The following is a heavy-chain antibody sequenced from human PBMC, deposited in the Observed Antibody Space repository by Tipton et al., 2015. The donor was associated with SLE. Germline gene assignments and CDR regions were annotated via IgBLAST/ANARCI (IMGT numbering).Heavy chain of an antibody. CDR3: ARGGLGFCTSGTCYDVTDI. CDR1: GVSITSGTHY. Sequence: TLSLTCTVSGVSITSGTHYWSWIRQPAGKGLEWIGRVYTSGSTNFNPSLRSRVTISRDTSKNQFSVKLSSVTAADTAIYYCARGGLGFCTSGTCYDVTDIWGQGTMVTVSS. CDR2: VYTSGST. J-gene: IGHJ3*02. D-gene: IGHD2-2*01. V-gene: IGHV4-61*02.